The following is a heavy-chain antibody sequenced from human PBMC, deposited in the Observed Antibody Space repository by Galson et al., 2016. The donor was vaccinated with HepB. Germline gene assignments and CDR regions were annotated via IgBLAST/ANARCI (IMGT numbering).Heavy chain of an antibody. J-gene: IGHJ3*01. CDR1: GFTFSTYA. Sequence: SLRLSCAGSGFTFSTYAMTWVRQAPGKGXXXLSXXXGXXXWTYYADSVKGRLTISRDNSKNTLYLQMNSLRAEDTAVYYCARDPNGDYFGAFDFWGQGTMVTVSS. D-gene: IGHD4-17*01. CDR2: XXGXXXWT. V-gene: IGHV3-23*01. CDR3: ARDPNGDYFGAFDF.